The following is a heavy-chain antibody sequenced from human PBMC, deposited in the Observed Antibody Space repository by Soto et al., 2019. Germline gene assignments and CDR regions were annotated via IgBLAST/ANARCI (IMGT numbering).Heavy chain of an antibody. J-gene: IGHJ6*02. V-gene: IGHV1-2*04. CDR3: ARGAYIQSVGFYYYGMDV. D-gene: IGHD1-1*01. Sequence: DSVKASCKASGYTFTGYYIHWVRQAPDQGLEWMGWINPNSGGTNYAQKFQGWVTMTRDTSISTAYMELSRLRSDDTAVYYCARGAYIQSVGFYYYGMDVWGQGTTVTVSS. CDR1: GYTFTGYY. CDR2: INPNSGGT.